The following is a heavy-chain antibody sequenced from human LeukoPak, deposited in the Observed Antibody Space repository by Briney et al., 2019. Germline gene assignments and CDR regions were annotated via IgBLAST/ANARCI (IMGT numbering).Heavy chain of an antibody. J-gene: IGHJ3*02. CDR3: ARDVGEYSSLSSTFDI. Sequence: ASVKVSCKASGYTFTGYYMHWVRQAPGQGLEWMGWINPNSGGTNYAQKFQGRVTMTRDTSISTAYMELSRLRSDDTAVYYCARDVGEYSSLSSTFDIWGQGTMVTVSS. CDR2: INPNSGGT. CDR1: GYTFTGYY. V-gene: IGHV1-2*02. D-gene: IGHD6-6*01.